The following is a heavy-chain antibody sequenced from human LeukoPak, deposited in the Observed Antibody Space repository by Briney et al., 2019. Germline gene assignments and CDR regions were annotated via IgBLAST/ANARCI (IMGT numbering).Heavy chain of an antibody. CDR1: GFSFSSFA. CDR2: ISGSGGNT. CDR3: AKARDIVVVPAASNY. J-gene: IGHJ4*02. V-gene: IGHV3-23*01. Sequence: PGGSLRLSCVASGFSFSSFAMSWVRQAPGKGLKWVSTISGSGGNTYYADSVKGRFTISRDNSKNTLYLQMNSLRAEDTAVYYCAKARDIVVVPAASNYWGQGTLVTVSS. D-gene: IGHD2-2*01.